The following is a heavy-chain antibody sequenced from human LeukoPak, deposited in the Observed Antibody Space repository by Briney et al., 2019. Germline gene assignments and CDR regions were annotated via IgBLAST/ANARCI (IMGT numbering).Heavy chain of an antibody. CDR2: IYPGDSDT. CDR3: ARRDTNEGGVDY. V-gene: IGHV5-51*01. D-gene: IGHD1-1*01. CDR1: GYSFTSYW. J-gene: IGHJ4*02. Sequence: GAALQISCKGSGYSFTSYWIGWGRRLPGKGLVWMGIIYPGDSDTSYSPSFQGQVTISADKSISTSYLQWSSLKASDTAMYYCARRDTNEGGVDYWGQGTLVTVSS.